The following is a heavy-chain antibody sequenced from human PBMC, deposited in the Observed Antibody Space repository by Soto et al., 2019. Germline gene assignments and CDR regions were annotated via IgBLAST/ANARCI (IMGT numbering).Heavy chain of an antibody. CDR1: GGSISSSSYY. CDR3: ARQVAAAGTP. J-gene: IGHJ5*02. CDR2: IYYSGST. D-gene: IGHD6-13*01. V-gene: IGHV4-39*01. Sequence: SETLSLTCTVSGGSISSSSYYWGWIRQPPGKGLEWIGRIYYSGSTYYNPSLKSRVTISVDTSKNQFSLKLSSVTAAATAVYDCARQVAAAGTPWGQGTLVTVSS.